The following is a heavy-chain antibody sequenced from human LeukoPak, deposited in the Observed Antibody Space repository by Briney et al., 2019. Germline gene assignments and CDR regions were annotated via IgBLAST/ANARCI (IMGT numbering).Heavy chain of an antibody. CDR1: GFTFSSYW. V-gene: IGHV3-74*01. J-gene: IGHJ5*02. D-gene: IGHD6-13*01. CDR2: INSDWSST. CDR3: ARAPPLKKAAAQFDP. Sequence: VGSLRLSCAASGFTFSSYWMHWVRQAPGKGLVWVSRINSDWSSTSYADSVKGRFTISRDNAKNTLYLQMTSLRAEDTAVYYCARAPPLKKAAAQFDPWGQGTLVTVSS.